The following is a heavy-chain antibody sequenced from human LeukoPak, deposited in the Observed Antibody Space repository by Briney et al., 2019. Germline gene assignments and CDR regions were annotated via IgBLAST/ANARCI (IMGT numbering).Heavy chain of an antibody. CDR3: ARINRDDYGDYASDY. D-gene: IGHD4-17*01. V-gene: IGHV3-64*01. CDR1: GFTFSTYA. CDR2: ISGNGRTT. Sequence: SGGSLRLSCAVSGFTFSTYAMRWVRQAPGKGLEYVSAISGNGRTTYYATFVKGRFTISRDNSKSTLYLQMGSLRPEDMAVYYCARINRDDYGDYASDYWGQGTLVTVSS. J-gene: IGHJ4*02.